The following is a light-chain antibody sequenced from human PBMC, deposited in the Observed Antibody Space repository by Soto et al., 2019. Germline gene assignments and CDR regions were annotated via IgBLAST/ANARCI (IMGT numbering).Light chain of an antibody. J-gene: IGLJ1*01. V-gene: IGLV2-14*03. CDR1: SSDVGGYNY. CDR2: DVS. Sequence: QSALTQPASVSGSPGQSITISCTGTSSDVGGYNYVSWYQQHPGTAPKLIIYDVSDRPSGVSDRFSGSKSGNTDSLTISGRQSEDEADYYCTSHSGSTALGVFGTGTKVTVL. CDR3: TSHSGSTALGV.